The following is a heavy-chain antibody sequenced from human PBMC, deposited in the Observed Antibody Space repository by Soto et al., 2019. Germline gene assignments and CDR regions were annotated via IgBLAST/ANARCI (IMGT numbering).Heavy chain of an antibody. J-gene: IGHJ4*02. Sequence: GESLKISCRTSGYKFTSSWIAWVRQMPGKGLEWMGIIFPSDSDTRYSPSFQGQVTISADRSTSTVFLQWASLRFEDTAVYYCAADPYYYDSSDYYSFDQWGQGTLVTVSS. CDR3: AADPYYYDSSDYYSFDQ. V-gene: IGHV5-51*01. CDR1: GYKFTSSW. D-gene: IGHD3-22*01. CDR2: IFPSDSDT.